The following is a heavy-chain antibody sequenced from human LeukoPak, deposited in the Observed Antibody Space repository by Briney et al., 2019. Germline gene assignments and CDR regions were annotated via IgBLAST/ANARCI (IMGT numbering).Heavy chain of an antibody. CDR3: ARGRSSGYWSRPPHLDY. Sequence: SETLSLSCTVSGGSISSGDYYWSWIRQPPGKGLEWIGYIYYSGSTYYNPSLKSRVTISVDTSKNQFSLKPSSVTAADTAVYYCARGRSSGYWSRPPHLDYWGQGTLVTVSS. D-gene: IGHD3-22*01. J-gene: IGHJ4*02. V-gene: IGHV4-30-4*01. CDR1: GGSISSGDYY. CDR2: IYYSGST.